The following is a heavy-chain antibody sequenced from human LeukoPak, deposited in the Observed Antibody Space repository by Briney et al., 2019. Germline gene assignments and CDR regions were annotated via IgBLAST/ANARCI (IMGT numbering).Heavy chain of an antibody. CDR2: ISAYNGNT. CDR3: ARDQGDDGSDY. D-gene: IGHD2-21*02. J-gene: IGHJ4*02. Sequence: PGASVKVSCKASGYTFTSHAISWVRQAPGQRLEWMGWISAYNGNTNCAQKFQGRVTMTTDTSTSTVYMELRSLRSDDTAVYYCARDQGDDGSDYRGQGTLVTVSS. V-gene: IGHV1-18*01. CDR1: GYTFTSHA.